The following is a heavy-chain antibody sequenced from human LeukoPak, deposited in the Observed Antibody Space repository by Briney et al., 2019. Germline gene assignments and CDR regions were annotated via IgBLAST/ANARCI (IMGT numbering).Heavy chain of an antibody. V-gene: IGHV3-74*01. CDR3: AREEALEITMVRGVIYTYYYYYGMDV. CDR1: GFTFSSYW. Sequence: AGGSLRLSCAASGFTFSSYWMHWVRQAPGKGLVWVSRINSDGSSTSYADSVKDRFTISRGNAKNTLYLQMNSLRAEDTAVYYCAREEALEITMVRGVIYTYYYYYGMDVWGQGTTVTVSS. J-gene: IGHJ6*02. D-gene: IGHD3-10*01. CDR2: INSDGSST.